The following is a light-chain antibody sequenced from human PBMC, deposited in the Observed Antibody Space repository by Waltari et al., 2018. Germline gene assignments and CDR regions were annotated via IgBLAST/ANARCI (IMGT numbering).Light chain of an antibody. J-gene: IGLJ2*01. Sequence: QSALTQPASVSGSPGQSITISCTGTSSDVGGYNYVSWYQQHPGKAPKLMIYEVSNRPSGFSNRFSCSKSGNTASLTSSGLQAEDEADYYCSSYTSSSTLGVVFGGGTKLTVL. CDR3: SSYTSSSTLGVV. CDR2: EVS. CDR1: SSDVGGYNY. V-gene: IGLV2-14*01.